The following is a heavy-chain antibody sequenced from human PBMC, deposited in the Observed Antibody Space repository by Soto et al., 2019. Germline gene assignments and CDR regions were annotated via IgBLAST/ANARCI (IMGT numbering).Heavy chain of an antibody. CDR2: IKRDGGDK. Sequence: GSLRLSCAASGFTFGGYWMSWVRQAPGKGLEWVANIKRDGGDKYYLDSVKGRFTISRDNAKNSLYLQMNSLRAEDTAVYYCARDDRSGYYYYGLDVWGQGTTVTVSS. CDR1: GFTFGGYW. D-gene: IGHD6-19*01. CDR3: ARDDRSGYYYYGLDV. V-gene: IGHV3-7*05. J-gene: IGHJ6*02.